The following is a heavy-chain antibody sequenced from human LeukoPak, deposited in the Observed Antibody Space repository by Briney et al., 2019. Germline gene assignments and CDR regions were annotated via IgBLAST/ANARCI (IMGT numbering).Heavy chain of an antibody. CDR1: GFTFSIYS. V-gene: IGHV3-21*01. CDR2: ISSSSSYI. J-gene: IGHJ6*02. D-gene: IGHD1-1*01. CDR3: ARDLRVQLEPYYYYYYHGMAV. Sequence: GGSLRLSCAAPGFTFSIYSMNWVRQAPGKGLEWVSSISSSSSYIYYADTVKGRFTISRDKATNSLYLQMNSLRAANTAVYYCARDLRVQLEPYYYYYYHGMAVGGQGTTVTVSS.